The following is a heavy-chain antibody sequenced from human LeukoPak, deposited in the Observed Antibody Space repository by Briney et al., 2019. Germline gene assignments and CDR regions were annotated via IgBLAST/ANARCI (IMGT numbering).Heavy chain of an antibody. J-gene: IGHJ4*02. CDR2: IKQDGSEK. V-gene: IGHV3-7*01. CDR1: GFPFSDSW. CDR3: SRRLDY. Sequence: PVGSLRLSCAASGFPFSDSWMDWVRQAPGKGMEWVANIKQDGSEKHYADSVKGRFTISRDNAKNSLFLQMNGLRAEDTAVYYCSRRLDYWGQGALVTVSS.